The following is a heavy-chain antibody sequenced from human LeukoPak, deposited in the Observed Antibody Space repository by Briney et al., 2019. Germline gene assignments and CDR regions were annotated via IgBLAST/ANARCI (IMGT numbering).Heavy chain of an antibody. V-gene: IGHV3-15*01. CDR1: GFTFSNAW. Sequence: GGSLRLSCAASGFTFSNAWMSWVRQAPGKGLEWVGRIKSKTDGGTTDYAAPVKGRFTISRDDSRNTLYLQMNSLKTEDTAVYYCTTDPDYGYFDYWGQGTLVTVSS. D-gene: IGHD4-17*01. J-gene: IGHJ4*02. CDR3: TTDPDYGYFDY. CDR2: IKSKTDGGTT.